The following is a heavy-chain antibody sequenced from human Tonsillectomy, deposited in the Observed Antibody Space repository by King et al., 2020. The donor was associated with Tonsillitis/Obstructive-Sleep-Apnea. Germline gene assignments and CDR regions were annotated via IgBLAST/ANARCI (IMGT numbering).Heavy chain of an antibody. Sequence: TLQESGPALVRPTQTLTLTCTFSGFSLSTSGMCVSWIRQPPGKALEWLAHIDWEDDKYYSTSLKTRLTISKDTSKNQVVLTMTNMDPVDTATYYCARITEGIYDTDGYYYLGAFDIWGQGTMVTVSS. CDR1: GFSLSTSGMC. D-gene: IGHD3-22*01. CDR2: IDWEDDK. CDR3: ARITEGIYDTDGYYYLGAFDI. J-gene: IGHJ3*02. V-gene: IGHV2-70*01.